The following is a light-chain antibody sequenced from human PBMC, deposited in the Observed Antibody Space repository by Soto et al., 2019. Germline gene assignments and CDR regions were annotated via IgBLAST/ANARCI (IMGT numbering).Light chain of an antibody. Sequence: EIVLTQSPGTLSLSPGERATLSCRASQSVRSSYLAWYQQKPGQAPRLLIYDASSRAIGIPDRFSGSGSGTDFILTISGLEPEDFAVYCCQQYGSSPRTVGQGTKVEIK. CDR1: QSVRSSY. J-gene: IGKJ1*01. CDR2: DAS. V-gene: IGKV3-20*01. CDR3: QQYGSSPRT.